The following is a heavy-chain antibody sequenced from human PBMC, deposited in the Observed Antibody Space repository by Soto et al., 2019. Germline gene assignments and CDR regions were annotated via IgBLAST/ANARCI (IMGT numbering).Heavy chain of an antibody. V-gene: IGHV4-31*02. CDR2: IYHSGNT. CDR1: GGCISSGGYY. J-gene: IGHJ3*02. CDR3: ARVGISSSDAFDI. D-gene: IGHD6-6*01. Sequence: YQTRSLTWSVCGGCISSGGYYWSWIRQLPGKDLEWIGYIYHSGNTYYNSSLKSRLTISIDTSKNQFSLKLTSVTAADTAVYYCARVGISSSDAFDIWGQGTMVTVSS.